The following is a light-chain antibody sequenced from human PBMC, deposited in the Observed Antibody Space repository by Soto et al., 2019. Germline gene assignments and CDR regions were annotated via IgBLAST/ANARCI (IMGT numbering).Light chain of an antibody. CDR1: QSIRTY. J-gene: IGKJ2*03. Sequence: DIQVTQSPSSLSASVGDRVTITCRASQSIRTYLNWYQQRPGKPPKLLMHTASTLQTGVPSRFSGGGSGTDFTLTISSLQPEDFETYYCQQTYSTLDSFGQGTKLEIK. CDR2: TAS. V-gene: IGKV1-39*01. CDR3: QQTYSTLDS.